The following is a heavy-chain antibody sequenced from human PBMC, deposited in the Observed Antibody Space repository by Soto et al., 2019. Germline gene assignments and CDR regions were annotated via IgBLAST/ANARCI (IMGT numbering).Heavy chain of an antibody. Sequence: QITLKESGPTLVKPTQTLTLTCTFSGFSLSTNGVGVGWIRQPPGKALEWLALIYWDDDKRYSPSLKSRLTITRDTSKNQVVLTMTNLDPVDTATYYCVHRHHMGTFDYWGQGTLVTVSS. J-gene: IGHJ4*02. CDR3: VHRHHMGTFDY. V-gene: IGHV2-5*02. CDR2: IYWDDDK. CDR1: GFSLSTNGVG.